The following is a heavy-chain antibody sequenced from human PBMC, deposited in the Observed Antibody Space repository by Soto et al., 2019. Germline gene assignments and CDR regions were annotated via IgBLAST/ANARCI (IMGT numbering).Heavy chain of an antibody. V-gene: IGHV3-21*01. Sequence: PGGSLRLACAASGFTFSSYSMDWVRQAPGKGLEWVSSISSSSSYIYYADSVKGRFTISRDNAKNSLYLQMNSLRAEDTAVYYCARGSPGPVGCTNGVRPPDYWGQGTLVT. CDR3: ARGSPGPVGCTNGVRPPDY. D-gene: IGHD2-8*01. J-gene: IGHJ4*02. CDR1: GFTFSSYS. CDR2: ISSSSSYI.